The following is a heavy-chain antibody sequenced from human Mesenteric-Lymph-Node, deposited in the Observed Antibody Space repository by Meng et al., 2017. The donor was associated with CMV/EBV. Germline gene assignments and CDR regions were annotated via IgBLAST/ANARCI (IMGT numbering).Heavy chain of an antibody. Sequence: GESLKISCAASGFTFSNYGMIWVRQAPGKGLEWVSSLTDSGGHTSYADSVKGRFTISRDNSKTTLYVKMNNLRAEDTAVYYCAGAPGRSPYLYYFDSWGQGTLVTVSS. V-gene: IGHV3-23*01. CDR2: LTDSGGHT. J-gene: IGHJ4*02. CDR3: AGAPGRSPYLYYFDS. D-gene: IGHD1-26*01. CDR1: GFTFSNYG.